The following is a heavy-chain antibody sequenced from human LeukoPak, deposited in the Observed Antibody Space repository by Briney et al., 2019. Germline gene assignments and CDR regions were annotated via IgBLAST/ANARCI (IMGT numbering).Heavy chain of an antibody. Sequence: GGSLRLSCAASGFTFSSYGMHWVRQAPGKGLEGVAVISYDGSNKYYADSVKGRFTISRDNSKNTLYLQMNSLRAEDTAVYYCARGMVRGVQYFDYWGQGTLVTVSS. CDR3: ARGMVRGVQYFDY. CDR1: GFTFSSYG. CDR2: ISYDGSNK. V-gene: IGHV3-30*19. J-gene: IGHJ4*02. D-gene: IGHD3-10*01.